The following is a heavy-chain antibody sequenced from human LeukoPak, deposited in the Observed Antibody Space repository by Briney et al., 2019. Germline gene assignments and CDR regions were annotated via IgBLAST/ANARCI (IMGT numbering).Heavy chain of an antibody. Sequence: GRTLRLSCAVSVFTFSIYAMSCVTQAPAKGLECGLAIRGGGGRTYYADSEKGQVTNPKDNSKNTLYLQMNSVRAEDTGVYYCAKDSTPWGDFWGVYPPIWGQGTLVTVSS. D-gene: IGHD3-3*01. CDR3: AKDSTPWGDFWGVYPPI. CDR1: VFTFSIYA. J-gene: IGHJ4*02. V-gene: IGHV3-23*01. CDR2: IRGGGGRT.